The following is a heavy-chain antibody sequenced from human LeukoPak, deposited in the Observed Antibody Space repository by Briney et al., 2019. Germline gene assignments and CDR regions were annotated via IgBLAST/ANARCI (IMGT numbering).Heavy chain of an antibody. V-gene: IGHV3-23*01. CDR2: IGGSGGTT. Sequence: GGSLRLSCTASGFTFRSYAMSWVRQAPGKGLEWVSTIGGSGGTTYNADSVQGRFTISRDNAKNSLYLQMNSLRDEDTAVYYCARAVDCSGGSCYSYYYYYYYMDVWGKGTTVTVSS. J-gene: IGHJ6*03. CDR1: GFTFRSYA. D-gene: IGHD2-15*01. CDR3: ARAVDCSGGSCYSYYYYYYYMDV.